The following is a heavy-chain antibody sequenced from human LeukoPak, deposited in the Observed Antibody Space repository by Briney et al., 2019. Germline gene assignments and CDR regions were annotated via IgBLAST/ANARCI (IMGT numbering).Heavy chain of an antibody. CDR3: ARLRIGGFDH. D-gene: IGHD3-10*01. CDR2: INHSGST. CDR1: GGSFSGYY. V-gene: IGHV4-34*01. Sequence: SETLSLTCAVYGGSFSGYYWSWIRQPPGKGLEWIGEINHSGSTNYNPSLKSRVTISVDTSKNQFSLKLSSVTAADTAVYYCARLRIGGFDHWGQGTLVTVSS. J-gene: IGHJ4*02.